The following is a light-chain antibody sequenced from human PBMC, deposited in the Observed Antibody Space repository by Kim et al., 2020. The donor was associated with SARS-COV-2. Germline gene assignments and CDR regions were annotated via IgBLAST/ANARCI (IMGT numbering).Light chain of an antibody. Sequence: ALGQTNRITCQGDRLSIYYTNWYQHKPRQAPILVIYAKNNRPSGIPDRFSGSSSGNTATLTITGAQAEDETDYYCASRDSSGNHLVFGGGTKVTVL. CDR3: ASRDSSGNHLV. CDR2: AKN. V-gene: IGLV3-19*01. J-gene: IGLJ2*01. CDR1: RLSIYY.